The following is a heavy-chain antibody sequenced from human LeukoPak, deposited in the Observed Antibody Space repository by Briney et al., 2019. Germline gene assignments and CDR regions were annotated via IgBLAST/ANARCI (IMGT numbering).Heavy chain of an antibody. D-gene: IGHD3-3*01. J-gene: IGHJ4*02. Sequence: GSLRLSCTASGFTFGDYAMSWVRQAPGKGLEWVGFIRSKAYGGTIEYAASVKGRFTISRDDSKRIAYLQMNSLKTEDTAVYYCTRGSGYFSGNLGWFDFWGQGTLVTVSS. CDR1: GFTFGDYA. CDR3: TRGSGYFSGNLGWFDF. CDR2: IRSKAYGGTI. V-gene: IGHV3-49*04.